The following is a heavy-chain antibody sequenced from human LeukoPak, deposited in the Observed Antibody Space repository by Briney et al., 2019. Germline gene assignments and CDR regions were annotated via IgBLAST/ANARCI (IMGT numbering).Heavy chain of an antibody. J-gene: IGHJ5*02. Sequence: GGSLRLSCAASGFTFSGYWMSWVRQAPGKGLEWVANIKQDGSEKYYVDSAKGRFTISRDNAKNSVYLQMNSLRAEDTAVYYCARDEGYSRAWYSGWFDPWGQGTLVTVSS. D-gene: IGHD6-19*01. CDR2: IKQDGSEK. V-gene: IGHV3-7*01. CDR3: ARDEGYSRAWYSGWFDP. CDR1: GFTFSGYW.